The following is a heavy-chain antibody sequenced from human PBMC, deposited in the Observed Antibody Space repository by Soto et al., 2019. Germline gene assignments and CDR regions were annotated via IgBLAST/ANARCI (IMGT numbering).Heavy chain of an antibody. CDR3: ARGWVQLYYYYGMDV. CDR1: GYTFTGYD. CDR2: MNPNRGNT. V-gene: IGHV1-8*01. D-gene: IGHD5-18*01. J-gene: IGHJ6*02. Sequence: KVSCKACGYTFTGYDINWVRQATGQGLEWMGWMNPNRGNTGYAQKFQGRVTMTRKTSISTAYMGLSSLRSEDTAVYYCARGWVQLYYYYGMDVCGQGTTVTVSS.